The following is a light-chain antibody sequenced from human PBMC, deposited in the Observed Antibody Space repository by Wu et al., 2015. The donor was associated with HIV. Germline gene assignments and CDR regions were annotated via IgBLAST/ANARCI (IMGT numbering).Light chain of an antibody. CDR3: QQYNSYPFT. Sequence: DIQMTQSPSTLSTSVGDRVTITCRASQNINNWLAWYQQKPGKAPKLLIQKTSNLESGVPSRFSGSGSGTEFTLTISSLQPDDSATYYCQQYNSYPFTFGPGSRLDIK. V-gene: IGKV1-5*03. CDR2: KTS. J-gene: IGKJ3*01. CDR1: QNINNW.